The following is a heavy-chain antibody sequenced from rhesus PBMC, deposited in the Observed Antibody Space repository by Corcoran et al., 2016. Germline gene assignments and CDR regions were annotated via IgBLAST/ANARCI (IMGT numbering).Heavy chain of an antibody. CDR3: ARADGSHP. D-gene: IGHD2-21*01. CDR2: ISGSSGTT. Sequence: QVQLQESGPGLVKPSETLSLTCAVSGGSISSSNWWSWIRPPPGKGLEWIGFISGSSGTTYYNSSLESRVTISKDTAKNQFSLKLSSVTAADTAVYYCARADGSHPWGQGVLVTVSS. V-gene: IGHV4S19*01. CDR1: GGSISSSNW. J-gene: IGHJ4*01.